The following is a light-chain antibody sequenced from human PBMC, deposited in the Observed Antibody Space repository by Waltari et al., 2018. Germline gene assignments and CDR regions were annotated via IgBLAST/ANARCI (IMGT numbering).Light chain of an antibody. J-gene: IGKJ1*01. V-gene: IGKV1-5*03. CDR3: QQYNYCGT. Sequence: DIQMTQSPSTLSASVGDRVTITCRASQNIYSWLAWYQQKPGKAPKLLIYKASSLESGVPSRFSGSGSGTEFPLTISSLQSDDFATYYCQQYNYCGTFGQGTKVEIK. CDR2: KAS. CDR1: QNIYSW.